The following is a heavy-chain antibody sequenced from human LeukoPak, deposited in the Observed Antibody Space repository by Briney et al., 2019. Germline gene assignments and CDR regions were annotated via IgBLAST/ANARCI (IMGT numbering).Heavy chain of an antibody. Sequence: ASVKVSCKASGYTFTSYGISWVRQAPGQGPEWMGWINTDTGDPTYAQGFTGRFVFSLDTSATTAYLQISSLKAEDTATYYCARYFCGGGSCYPFDYWGQGTLVTVSS. J-gene: IGHJ4*02. V-gene: IGHV7-4-1*02. D-gene: IGHD2-15*01. CDR1: GYTFTSYG. CDR2: INTDTGDP. CDR3: ARYFCGGGSCYPFDY.